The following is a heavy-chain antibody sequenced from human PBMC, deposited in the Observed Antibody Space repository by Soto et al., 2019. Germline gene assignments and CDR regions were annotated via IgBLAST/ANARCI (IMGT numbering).Heavy chain of an antibody. J-gene: IGHJ4*02. V-gene: IGHV3-21*01. CDR3: ARDRGQLWPEYFDY. CDR2: ISSSSSYI. Sequence: PGGSLRLSCAASGFTFSSYSMNWVRQAPGKGLEWVSSISSSSSYIYYADSVKGRFTISRDNAKNSLYLQMNSLRAEDTAVYYCARDRGQLWPEYFDYWGQGTLVTVSS. CDR1: GFTFSSYS. D-gene: IGHD5-18*01.